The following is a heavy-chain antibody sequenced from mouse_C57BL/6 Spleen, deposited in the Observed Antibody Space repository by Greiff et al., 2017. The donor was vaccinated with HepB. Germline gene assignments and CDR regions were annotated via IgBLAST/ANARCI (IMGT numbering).Heavy chain of an antibody. V-gene: IGHV1-39*01. CDR1: GYSFTDYN. Sequence: EVQLQQSGPELVKHGASVKISCKASGYSFTDYNMNWVKQSNGKSLEWIGVINPNYGTTSYNQKFKGKATLTVDQSSSTAYMQLNSLTSEESAVYYCARSDYGSSPPFDYWGQGTTLTVSS. CDR2: INPNYGTT. CDR3: ARSDYGSSPPFDY. D-gene: IGHD1-1*01. J-gene: IGHJ2*01.